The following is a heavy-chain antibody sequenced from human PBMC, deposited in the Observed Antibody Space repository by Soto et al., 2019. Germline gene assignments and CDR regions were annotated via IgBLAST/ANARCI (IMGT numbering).Heavy chain of an antibody. D-gene: IGHD4-17*01. Sequence: PSETLSLTCAVCGGSFSGYYWSWIRQPPGKGLEWIGEINHSGSTNYNPSLKSRVTISVDTSKNQFSLKLSSVTAADTAVYYCATLGKTTVVTPGDYYYYGMDVWGKGTTVTVSS. J-gene: IGHJ6*04. CDR3: ATLGKTTVVTPGDYYYYGMDV. V-gene: IGHV4-34*01. CDR1: GGSFSGYY. CDR2: INHSGST.